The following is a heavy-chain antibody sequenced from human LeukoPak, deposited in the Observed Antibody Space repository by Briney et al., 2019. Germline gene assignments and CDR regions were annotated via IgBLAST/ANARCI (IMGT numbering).Heavy chain of an antibody. D-gene: IGHD3-22*01. CDR1: GGSFSGYY. CDR3: ARAYYDSSGYPNWFDP. CDR2: INHSGST. V-gene: IGHV4-34*01. Sequence: PSETLSLTCAVYGGSFSGYYWSWIRQPPGKGLEWIGEINHSGSTNYNPSLKSRVTISVDRSKNQFSLKLSSVTAADTAVYYCARAYYDSSGYPNWFDPWGQGTLVTVSS. J-gene: IGHJ5*02.